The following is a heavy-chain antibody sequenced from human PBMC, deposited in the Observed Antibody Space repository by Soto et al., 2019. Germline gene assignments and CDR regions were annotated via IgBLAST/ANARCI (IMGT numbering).Heavy chain of an antibody. CDR2: ISSSSSYI. CDR3: ARDWGGEGTFDY. CDR1: GFTLSSYS. V-gene: IGHV3-21*01. D-gene: IGHD3-16*01. J-gene: IGHJ4*02. Sequence: EVQLVESGGGLVKPGGSLRLSCAASGFTLSSYSMNWVRQAPGKGLEWVSSISSSSSYIYYADSVKGRFTISRDNAKKSLDLQMNSLRAEETAVYYCARDWGGEGTFDYWGQGTLVTVSS.